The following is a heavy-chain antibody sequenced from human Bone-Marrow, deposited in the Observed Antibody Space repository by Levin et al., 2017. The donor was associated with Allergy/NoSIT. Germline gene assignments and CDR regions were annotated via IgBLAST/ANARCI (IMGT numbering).Heavy chain of an antibody. D-gene: IGHD5-12*01. CDR1: GYTLATYA. CDR3: ARQTYSGYDLYYYYGMDV. V-gene: IGHV7-4-1*02. CDR2: INTNTGNP. J-gene: IGHJ6*02. Sequence: GESLKISCMASGYTLATYAVNWVRQAPGQGLEWMGWINTNTGNPTYAQGFSGRFVFSLDTSVSTAFLQITSLKPEDTAVYYCARQTYSGYDLYYYYGMDVWGQGTTVTVSS.